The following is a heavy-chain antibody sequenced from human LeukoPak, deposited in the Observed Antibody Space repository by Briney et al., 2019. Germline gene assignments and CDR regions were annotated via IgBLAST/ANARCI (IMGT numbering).Heavy chain of an antibody. CDR1: GFTFSSYA. CDR3: AREYYYDSSGYSAIFDY. Sequence: HPGGSLRLSCAASGFTFSSYAMTWVRQAPGKGLEWVSYISHSGTTIYYADSVKGRFTISRDSAKNSLYLQMNSLRAEDTAVYYCAREYYYDSSGYSAIFDYWGQGTLVTVSS. J-gene: IGHJ4*02. V-gene: IGHV3-48*03. D-gene: IGHD3-22*01. CDR2: ISHSGTTI.